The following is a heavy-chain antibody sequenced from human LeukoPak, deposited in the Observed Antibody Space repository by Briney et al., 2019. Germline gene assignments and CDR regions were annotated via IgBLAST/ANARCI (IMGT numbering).Heavy chain of an antibody. CDR3: ARRSIQLWSEGWFDP. D-gene: IGHD5-18*01. J-gene: IGHJ5*02. CDR1: GYSFTSYW. Sequence: GESLKISCKGSGYSFTSYWIGWVRQMPGKGLEWMGIIYPGDSDTRYSPSFQGQVTISADKSISTAYLQWSSLKASDTAMYHCARRSIQLWSEGWFDPWGQGTLVTVSS. V-gene: IGHV5-51*01. CDR2: IYPGDSDT.